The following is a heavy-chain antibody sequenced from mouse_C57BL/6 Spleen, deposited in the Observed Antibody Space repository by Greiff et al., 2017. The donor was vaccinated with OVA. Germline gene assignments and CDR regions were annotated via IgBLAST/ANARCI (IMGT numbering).Heavy chain of an antibody. CDR3: ARVDWGYYAMDY. D-gene: IGHD4-1*01. Sequence: VQLKESGPGLVKPSQSLSLTCSVTGYSITSGYYWNWIRQFPGNKLEWMGYISYDGSNNYNPSLKNRISITRDTSKNQFFLKLNSVTTEDTATYYCARVDWGYYAMDYWGQGTSVTVSA. J-gene: IGHJ4*01. CDR1: GYSITSGYY. V-gene: IGHV3-6*01. CDR2: ISYDGSN.